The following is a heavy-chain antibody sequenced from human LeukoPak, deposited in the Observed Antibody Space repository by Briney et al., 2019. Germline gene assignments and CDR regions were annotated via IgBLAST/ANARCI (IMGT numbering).Heavy chain of an antibody. CDR2: ITGSGANT. J-gene: IGHJ4*02. Sequence: GGSLRLSCAASGFTFRNYAMSWVRQAPGKGLEWVSAITGSGANTYYADSVKGRFTISRDNSKNTLYLQMNSLRPEDTAVYYCAKDHRTVGTAMSFECWGQGILVTVSS. CDR1: GFTFRNYA. D-gene: IGHD5-18*01. V-gene: IGHV3-23*01. CDR3: AKDHRTVGTAMSFEC.